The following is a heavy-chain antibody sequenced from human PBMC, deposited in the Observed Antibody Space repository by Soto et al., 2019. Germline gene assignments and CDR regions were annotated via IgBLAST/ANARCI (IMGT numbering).Heavy chain of an antibody. CDR1: GFTISNIW. CDR3: ASGLIMGTNF. V-gene: IGHV3-74*01. Sequence: EVQVLESGGDLVQPGGSLRLSCAVSGFTISNIWMHWVRQAPGKRLVSVSRIKRDGSTTDYADSVKGRFTVSRDNVKNTLYLQMSSLRAEDTAVYYCASGLIMGTNFWGPGTLVTVSS. J-gene: IGHJ4*02. CDR2: IKRDGSTT. D-gene: IGHD2-8*01.